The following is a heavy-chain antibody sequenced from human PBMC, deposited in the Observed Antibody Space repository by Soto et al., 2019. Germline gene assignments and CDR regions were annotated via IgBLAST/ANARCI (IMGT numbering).Heavy chain of an antibody. J-gene: IGHJ4*02. CDR2: INHSGST. D-gene: IGHD3-22*01. CDR3: ARHGMDYYDSSGYYYSPYYFDY. V-gene: IGHV4-34*01. Sequence: SETLSLTCAVYDGSFSGYSWTWIRQPPGTGLEWIGEINHSGSTNYNPSLKSRVTISVDTSKNQFSLKLSSVTAADTAVYYCARHGMDYYDSSGYYYSPYYFDYWGQGTLVTVSS. CDR1: DGSFSGYS.